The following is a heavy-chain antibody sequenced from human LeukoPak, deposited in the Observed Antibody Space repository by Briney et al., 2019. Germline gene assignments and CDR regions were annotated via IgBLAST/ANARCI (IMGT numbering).Heavy chain of an antibody. V-gene: IGHV4-59*01. CDR3: ARSARLGELSLYHFDY. CDR2: IYYSGST. D-gene: IGHD3-16*02. Sequence: PSETLSLTCSVSGGSISSYYWSWIQQPPGKGLEWIGYIYYSGSTNYNPSLKSRDTISVDTSKNQFSLKLSSVTAADTAVYYCARSARLGELSLYHFDYWGQGTLVTVSS. CDR1: GGSISSYY. J-gene: IGHJ4*02.